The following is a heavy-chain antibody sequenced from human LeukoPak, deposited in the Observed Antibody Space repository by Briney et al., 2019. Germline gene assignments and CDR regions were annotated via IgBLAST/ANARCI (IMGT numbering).Heavy chain of an antibody. CDR3: ATTEYQLLHLVY. Sequence: GGSLRLSCAASGFIFSNVWMSWARQAPGKGLEWVSTINSDENTYYADSVKGRFTISRDTSKNTLYLQMNSLRAEDTAAYYCATTEYQLLHLVYWGQGTLVTVSS. J-gene: IGHJ4*02. D-gene: IGHD2/OR15-2a*01. CDR1: GFIFSNVW. CDR2: INSDENT. V-gene: IGHV3-23*01.